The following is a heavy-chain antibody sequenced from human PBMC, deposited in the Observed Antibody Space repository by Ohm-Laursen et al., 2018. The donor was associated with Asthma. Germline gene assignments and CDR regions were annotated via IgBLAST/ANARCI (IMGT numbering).Heavy chain of an antibody. CDR1: GYTFTDYD. D-gene: IGHD2-15*01. Sequence: ASVKVSCKASGYTFTDYDISWVRQASGQGLEWMGWISAKNGNTDFTQKLQGRVTLTTDTSTSTAYMEVRSLTSDDTAVYYCARVSCNDDICYSLFYNWGQGTLVTVSS. CDR2: ISAKNGNT. CDR3: ARVSCNDDICYSLFYN. V-gene: IGHV1-18*04. J-gene: IGHJ4*02.